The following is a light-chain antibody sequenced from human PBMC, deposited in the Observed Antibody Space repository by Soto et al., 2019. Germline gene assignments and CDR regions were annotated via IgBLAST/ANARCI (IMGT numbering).Light chain of an antibody. J-gene: IGKJ1*01. V-gene: IGKV1-5*03. Sequence: DVKMTQSPSILSASVVDRVTITCRASQSISSWLAWYQQKPGKAPNLLIHKSSHLESGVPSRFSGSGSGTEFTITISSLQPDYFATYYCQQYNSFWTFGQRTKV. CDR1: QSISSW. CDR3: QQYNSFWT. CDR2: KSS.